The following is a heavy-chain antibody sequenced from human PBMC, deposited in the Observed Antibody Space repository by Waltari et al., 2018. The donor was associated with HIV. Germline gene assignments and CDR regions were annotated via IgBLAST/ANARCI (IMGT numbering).Heavy chain of an antibody. CDR1: GFTFSDYA. J-gene: IGHJ5*02. CDR2: VASDGTEK. D-gene: IGHD3-10*01. V-gene: IGHV3-30*01. CDR3: ARSASGNYYQDPADT. Sequence: QVQLAESGGGVVQPGGSLRLSCTASGFTFSDYAMHWVRQVPGKVLYCGAGVASDGTEKYYGDSVKGRFTVSRDNSKNTLYLQRTSLTTDDTAMFYCARSASGNYYQDPADTWGQGTLVSVFS.